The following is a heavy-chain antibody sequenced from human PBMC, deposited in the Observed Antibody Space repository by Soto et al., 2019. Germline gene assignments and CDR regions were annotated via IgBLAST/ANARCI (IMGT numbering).Heavy chain of an antibody. CDR3: ARYCSGGSCYPSSFDY. CDR2: IYYSGST. D-gene: IGHD2-15*01. V-gene: IGHV4-59*01. J-gene: IGHJ4*02. CDR1: GCSNICYY. Sequence: SETLSLTCTGSGCSNICYYLSWIRQPPGKGLEWIGYIYYSGSTNYNPSLKSRVTISVDTSRNQFSLKLSSVTAADTAVYYCARYCSGGSCYPSSFDYWGQGTLVTVSS.